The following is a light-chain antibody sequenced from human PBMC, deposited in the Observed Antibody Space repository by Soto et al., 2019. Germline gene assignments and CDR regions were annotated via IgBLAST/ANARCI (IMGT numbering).Light chain of an antibody. CDR3: QHSYSTPYA. V-gene: IGKV1-39*01. J-gene: IGKJ2*01. CDR1: QSISSY. CDR2: AAS. Sequence: DIQMTQSPSSLSASVGDRVTITGRASQSISSYLNWYQQKPGKAPKLLIYAASTLQSGVPSRFSGSGSGTDFTLTISSLQPEDFATYYCQHSYSTPYAFGQGTQLEIK.